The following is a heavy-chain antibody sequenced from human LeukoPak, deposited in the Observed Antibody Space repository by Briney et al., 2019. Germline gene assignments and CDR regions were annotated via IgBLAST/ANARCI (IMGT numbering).Heavy chain of an antibody. CDR2: ISSSSSYI. CDR1: GFTFSDYY. J-gene: IGHJ6*02. V-gene: IGHV3-21*01. CDR3: ALLAAPLIAAAGTDYYYGMDV. Sequence: AGGSLRLSCAASGFTFSDYYMSWIRQAPGKGLEWVSSISSSSSYIYYADSVKGRFTISRDNAKNSLYLQMNSLRAEDTAVYYCALLAAPLIAAAGTDYYYGMDVWGQGTTVTVSS. D-gene: IGHD6-13*01.